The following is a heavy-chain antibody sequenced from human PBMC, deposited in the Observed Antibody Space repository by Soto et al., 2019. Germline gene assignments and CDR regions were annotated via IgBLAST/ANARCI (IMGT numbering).Heavy chain of an antibody. CDR1: GGSVSRGGYY. CDR2: NHYTGST. Sequence: PSETLSLTCTVSGGSVSRGGYYCNWIRQHPGKGLEWIGYNHYTGSTFYNPSLKSRVTISVDTSKNQFSLKLSSVTAADTAVYYWARRQPHGYYYTDVWGKGTTVTVSS. J-gene: IGHJ6*03. D-gene: IGHD1-1*01. CDR3: ARRQPHGYYYTDV. V-gene: IGHV4-31*03.